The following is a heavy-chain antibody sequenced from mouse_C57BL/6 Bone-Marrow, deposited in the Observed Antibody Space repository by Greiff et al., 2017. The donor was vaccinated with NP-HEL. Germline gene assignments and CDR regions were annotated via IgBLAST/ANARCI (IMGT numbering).Heavy chain of an antibody. CDR1: GYTFTSYG. D-gene: IGHD1-1*01. Sequence: VQLQQSGAELARPGASVKLSCKASGYTFTSYGISWVKQRTGQGLEWIGEIYPRSGNTYYNEKFKGKATLTADKSSSTAYMELRSLTSEDSAVYFCARGLYYGSSYYFDYWGQGTTLTVSS. J-gene: IGHJ2*01. V-gene: IGHV1-81*01. CDR2: IYPRSGNT. CDR3: ARGLYYGSSYYFDY.